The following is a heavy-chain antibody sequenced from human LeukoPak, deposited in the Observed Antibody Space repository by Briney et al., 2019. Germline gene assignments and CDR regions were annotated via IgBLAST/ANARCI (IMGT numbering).Heavy chain of an antibody. V-gene: IGHV4-34*01. J-gene: IGHJ4*02. D-gene: IGHD3-10*01. CDR1: GGSFSGYY. Sequence: SETLSLTCAVYGGSFSGYYWSWIRQPPGKGLEWIGEINHSGSTNYNPSLKSRVTISVDTSKNQFSLKLSSVTAADTAVYYCAKDPQQGYYGSGSYYQDYWGQGTLVTVSS. CDR2: INHSGST. CDR3: AKDPQQGYYGSGSYYQDY.